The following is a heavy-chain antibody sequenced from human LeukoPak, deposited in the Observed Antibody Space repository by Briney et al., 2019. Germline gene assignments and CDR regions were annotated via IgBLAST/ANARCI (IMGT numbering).Heavy chain of an antibody. Sequence: GGSLRLSCAASGFTFSSYGMHWVRQAPGKGLEGVAVIWYDGSNKYYADSVKGRFTISRDNSKNTLYLQMNSLRAEDTAVYYCARDRAAGTKGVFWFDPWGQGTLVTVSS. V-gene: IGHV3-33*01. CDR2: IWYDGSNK. D-gene: IGHD6-13*01. CDR3: ARDRAAGTKGVFWFDP. CDR1: GFTFSSYG. J-gene: IGHJ5*01.